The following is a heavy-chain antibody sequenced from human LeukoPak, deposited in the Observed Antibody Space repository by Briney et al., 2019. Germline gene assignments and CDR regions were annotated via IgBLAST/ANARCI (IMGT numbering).Heavy chain of an antibody. CDR2: INGGGSPI. CDR3: VRDNPRCCGVVPANIDDY. Sequence: PGGSLRLSCAASGFTFSRDSMNWVRQAPGKGLEWVSYINGGGSPIYYADSVRGRFTISRDNAKNSLYLQMYSLRAEDTAVYYCVRDNPRCCGVVPANIDDYWGQGTLVTVSS. CDR1: GFTFSRDS. J-gene: IGHJ4*02. D-gene: IGHD2-15*01. V-gene: IGHV3-48*01.